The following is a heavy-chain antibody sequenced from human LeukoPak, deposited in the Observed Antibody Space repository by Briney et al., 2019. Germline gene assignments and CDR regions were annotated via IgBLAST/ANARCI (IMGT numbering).Heavy chain of an antibody. J-gene: IGHJ5*02. D-gene: IGHD3-22*01. V-gene: IGHV4-4*07. CDR2: VYSSGST. Sequence: SETLSLTCTVSGGSISPYCWNWIRQPAGKGLEWIGRVYSSGSTKYNPSLKSRVTMSVDKSKNQFSLKMRSVTAADTAVYYCARDYYDSSEGWFDPWGQGTLVTVSS. CDR3: ARDYYDSSEGWFDP. CDR1: GGSISPYC.